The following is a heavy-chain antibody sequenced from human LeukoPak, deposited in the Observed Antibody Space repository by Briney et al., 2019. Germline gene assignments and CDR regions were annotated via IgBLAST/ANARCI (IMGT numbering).Heavy chain of an antibody. D-gene: IGHD3-10*01. V-gene: IGHV3-21*01. Sequence: GGSLRLSCAASGFTFSSYSMNWVRQAPGKGLEWVSSISSSSSYIYYADSVKGRFTISRDNAKNSLYLQMNSLRAEDTAVYYCAREAFFPYYYGSGGTDYWGQGTLVTVSS. CDR2: ISSSSSYI. CDR1: GFTFSSYS. CDR3: AREAFFPYYYGSGGTDY. J-gene: IGHJ4*02.